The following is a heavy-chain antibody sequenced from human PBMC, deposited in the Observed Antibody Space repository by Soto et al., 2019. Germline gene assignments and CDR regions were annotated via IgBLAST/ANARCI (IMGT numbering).Heavy chain of an antibody. CDR3: ASTKGRWLVGYYYYYMDV. Sequence: QVPLQESGPGLVKPSETLSLTCTVSGGSISSYYWSWIRQPPGKGLEWIGYIYYSGSTNYNPSLKSRVTISVDTSKNQFSLKLSSVTAADTAVYYCASTKGRWLVGYYYYYMDVWGKGTTVTVSS. CDR1: GGSISSYY. CDR2: IYYSGST. J-gene: IGHJ6*03. V-gene: IGHV4-59*08. D-gene: IGHD6-19*01.